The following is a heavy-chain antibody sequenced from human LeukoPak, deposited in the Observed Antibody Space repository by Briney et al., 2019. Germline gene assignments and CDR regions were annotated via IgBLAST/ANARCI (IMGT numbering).Heavy chain of an antibody. J-gene: IGHJ4*02. CDR2: ISGKGNGT. Sequence: GGSLRLSCAASGLPFSTYAMNWVRQDPDKGLEWIAGISGKGNGTYYADSVEGRFTISRDNSKNTLFLQMISLRREDTATYWCVKRTMSAFDQWGQGILVIVSS. CDR1: GLPFSTYA. CDR3: VKRTMSAFDQ. V-gene: IGHV3-23*01.